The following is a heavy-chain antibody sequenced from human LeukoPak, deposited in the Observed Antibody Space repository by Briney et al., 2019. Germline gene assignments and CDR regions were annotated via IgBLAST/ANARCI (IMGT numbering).Heavy chain of an antibody. CDR2: ISDEETYR. CDR1: GLTSKNYA. CDR3: AREGYYYDSSGYPYPDY. D-gene: IGHD3-22*01. Sequence: GTSLRLSCVASGLTSKNYAMHWVRQTPDKGLEWVAVISDEETYRFHADSVKGRFTISRDNAKNSLYPQMNSLRAEDTAVYYCAREGYYYDSSGYPYPDYWGQGTLVTVSS. V-gene: IGHV3-30*04. J-gene: IGHJ4*02.